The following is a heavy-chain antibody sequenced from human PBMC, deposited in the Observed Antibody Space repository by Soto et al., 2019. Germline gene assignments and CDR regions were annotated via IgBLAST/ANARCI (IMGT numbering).Heavy chain of an antibody. Sequence: ASLKVSYKASGYTFTSYGISWVRQAPGQGLEWMGWISAYNGNTNYAQKLQGRVTMTTDTSTSTAYMELRSLRSDDTAVYYCARLLVDTDMFAYYALDTWGQETMLTVSS. CDR2: ISAYNGNT. J-gene: IGHJ3*02. CDR3: ARLLVDTDMFAYYALDT. CDR1: GYTFTSYG. D-gene: IGHD5-18*01. V-gene: IGHV1-18*01.